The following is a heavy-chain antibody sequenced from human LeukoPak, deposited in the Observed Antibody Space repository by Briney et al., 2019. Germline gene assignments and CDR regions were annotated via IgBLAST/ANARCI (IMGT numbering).Heavy chain of an antibody. CDR3: ARDLVTVTKGFDI. CDR1: GDSFSSHY. D-gene: IGHD4-17*01. V-gene: IGHV4-59*11. Sequence: PSETLSLTCAVSGDSFSSHYWTWIRQSPGTGLEWIGYTSHIGRTNYNPSLKSRVTISIDTSKSQFSLKLRSVTAADTAVYYCARDLVTVTKGFDIWGQGTMVSVSS. CDR2: TSHIGRT. J-gene: IGHJ3*02.